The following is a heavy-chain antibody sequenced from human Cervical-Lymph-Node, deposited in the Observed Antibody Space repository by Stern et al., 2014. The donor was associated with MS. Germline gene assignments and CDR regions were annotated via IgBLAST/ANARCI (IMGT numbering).Heavy chain of an antibody. CDR2: IYYSGST. CDR3: ARLMGWSYDSSGYPRRWFDP. D-gene: IGHD3-22*01. J-gene: IGHJ5*02. CDR1: GGSISSSNYY. V-gene: IGHV4-39*01. Sequence: QLQLQESGPGLVKPSETLSLTCTVSGGSISSSNYYWGWIRQPPGKGLEWIGTIYYSGSTYYNPSLTSRVTISVDKSKNQFSLNRSSVTAADTAVYYCARLMGWSYDSSGYPRRWFDPWGQGTLVTVSS.